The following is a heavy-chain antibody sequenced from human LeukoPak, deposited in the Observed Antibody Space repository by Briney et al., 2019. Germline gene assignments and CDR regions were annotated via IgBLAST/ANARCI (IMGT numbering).Heavy chain of an antibody. CDR3: ARARQQKFLAWLLFVF. CDR1: GFTFSSYA. D-gene: IGHD3-3*01. Sequence: GGSLRLSCAASGFTFSSYAMHWVRQAPGKGLEWVAVISYDESNKYYVGSVKGRFTISRDISKNTLYLQMTSLRAEDTAVYFCARARQQKFLAWLLFVFWGPGTLVTVSS. V-gene: IGHV3-30-3*01. J-gene: IGHJ4*02. CDR2: ISYDESNK.